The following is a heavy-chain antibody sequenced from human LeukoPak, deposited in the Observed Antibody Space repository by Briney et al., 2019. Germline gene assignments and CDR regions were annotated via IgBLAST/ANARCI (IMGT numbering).Heavy chain of an antibody. CDR2: INHSGST. CDR1: GGSISSYY. J-gene: IGHJ4*02. CDR3: ARERPMTTGSYFDL. Sequence: SETLSLTCTVSGGSISSYYWSWIRQPLGKGLEWIGEINHSGSTNYNPSLKSRVTISVDTSKNQFSLKVTSVTAADTAVYFCARERPMTTGSYFDLWGQGFLVTVSS. D-gene: IGHD4-11*01. V-gene: IGHV4-34*01.